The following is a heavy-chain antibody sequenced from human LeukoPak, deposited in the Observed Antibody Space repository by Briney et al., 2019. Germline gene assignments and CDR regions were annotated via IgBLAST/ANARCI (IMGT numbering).Heavy chain of an antibody. V-gene: IGHV3-30*04. Sequence: PGRSLRLSCAASGFTFSSYAMHWVRQAPGKGLEWVAVISYDGSNKYYADSVKGRFTISRDNSKNTLYLQMNSLRAEDTAVYYCARENTGDDAFDIWGQGTMATVSS. CDR1: GFTFSSYA. CDR3: ARENTGDDAFDI. D-gene: IGHD3-16*01. CDR2: ISYDGSNK. J-gene: IGHJ3*02.